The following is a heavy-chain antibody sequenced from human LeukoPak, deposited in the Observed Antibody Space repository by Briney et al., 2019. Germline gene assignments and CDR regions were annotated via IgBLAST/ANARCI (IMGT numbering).Heavy chain of an antibody. D-gene: IGHD6-6*01. CDR2: MNPNSGNT. CDR1: GSTFSSYD. Sequence: GASVKVSCKASGSTFSSYDINWVRQATGQGLEWMGWMNPNSGNTGYAQKFQGRVTMTRNTSISTAYMELSSLRSEDTAVYYCARGRGAARLGDYWGQGTLVTVSS. J-gene: IGHJ4*02. CDR3: ARGRGAARLGDY. V-gene: IGHV1-8*02.